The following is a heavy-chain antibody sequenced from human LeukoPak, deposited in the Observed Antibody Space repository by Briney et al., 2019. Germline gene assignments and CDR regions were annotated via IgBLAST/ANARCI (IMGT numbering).Heavy chain of an antibody. CDR3: ARVSVTGSFLLDY. J-gene: IGHJ4*02. V-gene: IGHV4-30-2*01. CDR2: IYHSGST. D-gene: IGHD1-26*01. CDR1: GGSISSGGYS. Sequence: SETLSLTCAVSGGSISSGGYSWSWIRQPPGKGLEWIGYIYHSGSTYYNPSLKSRVTISVDRSKNQFSLKLSSATAADTAVYYCARVSVTGSFLLDYWGQGTLVTVSS.